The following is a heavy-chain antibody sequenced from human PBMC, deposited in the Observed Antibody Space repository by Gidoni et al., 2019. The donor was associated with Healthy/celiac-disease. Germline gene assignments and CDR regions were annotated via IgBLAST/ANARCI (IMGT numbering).Heavy chain of an antibody. V-gene: IGHV3-23*01. Sequence: EVQLLESGGGLVQPGGSLRLSCAASGFTFSSYAMSWVRQAPGKGLEWVSVINSSSGSTYYADSGKGRFTISRDNSKNTLYLQMNSLRAEDTAVYYCAKDGITIFGVAGDYWGQGTLVTVSS. CDR1: GFTFSSYA. CDR3: AKDGITIFGVAGDY. D-gene: IGHD3-3*01. J-gene: IGHJ4*02. CDR2: INSSSGST.